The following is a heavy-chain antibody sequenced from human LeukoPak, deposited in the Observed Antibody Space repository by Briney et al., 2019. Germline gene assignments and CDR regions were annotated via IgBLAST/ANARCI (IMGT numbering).Heavy chain of an antibody. V-gene: IGHV4-34*01. CDR1: GGSFSGYY. Sequence: SETLSLTCAVYGGSFSGYYWSWIRQPPGKGLEWIGEINHSGSTNYNPSLKSRVIISVDTSKNQFSLKLSSVTAADTAVYYCARGGWQQLDYWGQGTLVTVSS. CDR2: INHSGST. J-gene: IGHJ4*02. D-gene: IGHD6-13*01. CDR3: ARGGWQQLDY.